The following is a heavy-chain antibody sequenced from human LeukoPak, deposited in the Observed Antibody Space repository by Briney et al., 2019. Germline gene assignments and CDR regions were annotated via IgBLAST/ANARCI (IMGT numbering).Heavy chain of an antibody. CDR2: IYTSGST. CDR1: GGSISSYY. Sequence: SETLSLTCTVSGGSISSYYWGWIRQPAGKGLEWIGRIYTSGSTNYNPSLKSRVTMSVDTSKNQFSLKLSSVTAADTAVYYCATYSSNQGAFDIWGQGTMVTVSS. J-gene: IGHJ3*02. D-gene: IGHD6-13*01. V-gene: IGHV4-4*07. CDR3: ATYSSNQGAFDI.